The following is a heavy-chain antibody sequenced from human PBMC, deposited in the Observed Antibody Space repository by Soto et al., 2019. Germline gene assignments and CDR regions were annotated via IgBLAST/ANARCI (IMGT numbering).Heavy chain of an antibody. V-gene: IGHV3-74*01. Sequence: EVQLVESGGGLVQPGGSLRLSCAASGFTFSNYWMHWVRQAPGKGLVWVSRINSEGSSTSYADSVTGRFTISRDNAKNPLSLQMNSLRAEDTAVYYCARVGSLNWSFDLWGRGTLFTDSS. CDR2: INSEGSST. CDR1: GFTFSNYW. CDR3: ARVGSLNWSFDL. D-gene: IGHD1-26*01. J-gene: IGHJ2*01.